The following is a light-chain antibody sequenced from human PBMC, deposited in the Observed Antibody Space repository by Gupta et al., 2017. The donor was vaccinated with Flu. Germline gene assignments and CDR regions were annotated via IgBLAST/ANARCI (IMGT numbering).Light chain of an antibody. CDR3: SSCGRRNNDV. Sequence: QSALTQPPSAPGSPGQSVTISCTGTSSDVGVYDYGPWLQQHPGKAPKLIVWEVTEGPSGVPDRFSGSGSGNTESLTVSERQSEDEAEDGCSSCGRRNNDVFGGGTKLTVL. CDR2: EVT. V-gene: IGLV2-8*01. J-gene: IGLJ3*02. CDR1: SSDVGVYDY.